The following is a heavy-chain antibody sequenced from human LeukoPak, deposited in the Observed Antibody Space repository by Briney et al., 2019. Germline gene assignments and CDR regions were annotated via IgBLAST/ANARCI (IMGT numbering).Heavy chain of an antibody. D-gene: IGHD6-13*01. Sequence: SETLSLTCAVYGGSFSGYYWSWIRQPPGKGLEWIGEINHSGSTNYNPSLKSRVTISVDTSKNQFSLKLSSVTAADTAVYYCARGYPLGYSSSCGWFDPWGQGTLVTVSS. CDR3: ARGYPLGYSSSCGWFDP. CDR1: GGSFSGYY. CDR2: INHSGST. V-gene: IGHV4-34*01. J-gene: IGHJ5*02.